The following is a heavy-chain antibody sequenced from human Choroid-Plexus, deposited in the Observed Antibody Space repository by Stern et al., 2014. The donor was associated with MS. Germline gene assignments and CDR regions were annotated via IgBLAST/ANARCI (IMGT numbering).Heavy chain of an antibody. CDR3: AKDRQYLTYFFDH. Sequence: VQLVESGGGVVQPGRPLRLSCVASGFTFGSCAMHWVRQAPGKGLEWVAGVSYDGSNKYYADSVKGSFTISRDNSQNTLYMQMSSLRPEDTAVYYCAKDRQYLTYFFDHWGQGSLVPVSS. CDR1: GFTFGSCA. D-gene: IGHD2/OR15-2a*01. CDR2: VSYDGSNK. J-gene: IGHJ5*02. V-gene: IGHV3-30*18.